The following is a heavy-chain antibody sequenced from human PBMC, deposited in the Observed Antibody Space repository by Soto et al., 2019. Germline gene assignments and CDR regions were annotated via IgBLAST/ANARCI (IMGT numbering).Heavy chain of an antibody. CDR3: ARDLGGYCSGGSCYNNAFDI. D-gene: IGHD2-15*01. Sequence: ASVKVSCKASGQTFTSYYMHWVRQAPGQGLEWVGIINPSGGSTSYAQKFQGRVTMTRDTSTSTVYMELSSLRSEDTAVYYCARDLGGYCSGGSCYNNAFDIWGQGTMVTV. J-gene: IGHJ3*02. V-gene: IGHV1-46*01. CDR2: INPSGGST. CDR1: GQTFTSYY.